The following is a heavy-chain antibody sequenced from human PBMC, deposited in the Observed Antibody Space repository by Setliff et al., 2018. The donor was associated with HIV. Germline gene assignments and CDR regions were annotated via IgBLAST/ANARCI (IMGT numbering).Heavy chain of an antibody. D-gene: IGHD4-4*01. J-gene: IGHJ4*02. CDR1: GYTFTGYY. Sequence: ASVKVSCKASGYTFTGYYIHWVRQAPGQGLEWMGWIYPNSGDTKYAQKFQGRVTMTRDTSISTAYMELSWLSSDDTAVYCCARDRPGDGGNYQIDYWGQGTLVTVSS. CDR2: IYPNSGDT. CDR3: ARDRPGDGGNYQIDY. V-gene: IGHV1-2*02.